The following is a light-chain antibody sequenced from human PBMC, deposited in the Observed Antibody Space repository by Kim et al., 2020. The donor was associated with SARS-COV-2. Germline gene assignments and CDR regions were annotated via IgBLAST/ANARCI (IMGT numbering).Light chain of an antibody. CDR1: RLGNKY. CDR2: QDN. CDR3: QAWDSGTWV. Sequence: SYELTQPPSVSVSPGQTARIPCSGDRLGNKYACWYQQKPGQSPVLVIYQDNKRPSGIPERFSGSNSGNTATLTISGTQAMDEADYYCQAWDSGTWVFGGG. J-gene: IGLJ3*02. V-gene: IGLV3-1*01.